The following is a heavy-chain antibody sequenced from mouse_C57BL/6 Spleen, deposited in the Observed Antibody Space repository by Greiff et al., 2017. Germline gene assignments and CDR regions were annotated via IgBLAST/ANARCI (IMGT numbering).Heavy chain of an antibody. Sequence: QVQLQQSGPELVKPGASVKISCKASGYSFTSYYIHWVKQRPGQGLEWIGWIYPGSGNTKYNEKFKGKATLTADTSSSTAYMQLSSLPSADSAVYYCAGNYDYSYWYFDVWGTGTTVTVSS. J-gene: IGHJ1*03. V-gene: IGHV1-66*01. CDR1: GYSFTSYY. D-gene: IGHD2-4*01. CDR3: AGNYDYSYWYFDV. CDR2: IYPGSGNT.